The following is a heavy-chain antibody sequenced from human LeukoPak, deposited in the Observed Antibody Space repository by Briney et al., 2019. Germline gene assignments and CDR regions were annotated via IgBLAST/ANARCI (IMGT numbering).Heavy chain of an antibody. CDR2: ISAYNGNT. V-gene: IGHV1-18*01. D-gene: IGHD2-21*01. CDR3: ARERMGIAMTGYCFDS. J-gene: IGHJ4*02. CDR1: GYSFTNNG. Sequence: ASVKVSCKASGYSFTNNGISWVRRAPGQGLEWVGWISAYNGNTNSTQKFQGRVTMTTDTSTSTAYMELRGLRSDDTAVYCCARERMGIAMTGYCFDSWGQGTLVTVSS.